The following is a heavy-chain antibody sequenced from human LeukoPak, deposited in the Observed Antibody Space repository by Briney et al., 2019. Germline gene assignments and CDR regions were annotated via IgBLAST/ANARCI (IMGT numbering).Heavy chain of an antibody. Sequence: SETLSLTCTVSGYFITSDYYWGWIRQSPGKGLEWIGSIYHSGTTYYNPSLKSRVTISVDTSKNQFALKLNSVTAADTAVYYCASLTTIYSWFDPWGQGILVTVSS. CDR3: ASLTTIYSWFDP. D-gene: IGHD4-17*01. CDR1: GYFITSDYY. J-gene: IGHJ5*02. CDR2: IYHSGTT. V-gene: IGHV4-38-2*02.